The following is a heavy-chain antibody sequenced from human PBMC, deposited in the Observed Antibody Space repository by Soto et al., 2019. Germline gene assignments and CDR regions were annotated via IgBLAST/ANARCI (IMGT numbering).Heavy chain of an antibody. CDR2: ISVYNGNT. J-gene: IGHJ4*02. CDR1: GYTFSISG. Sequence: GAPVKISSAASGYTFSISGVAWVRQAPGQGLEWMGWISVYNGNTNYVEKLQGRVTMTTDTPTSTAYMELRSLRSDDTAVYYCARTGKIDYWGQGTLVTVSS. V-gene: IGHV1-18*01. CDR3: ARTGKIDY.